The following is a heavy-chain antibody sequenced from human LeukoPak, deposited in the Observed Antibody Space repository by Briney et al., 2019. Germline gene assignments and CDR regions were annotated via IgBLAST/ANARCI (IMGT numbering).Heavy chain of an antibody. J-gene: IGHJ4*02. CDR2: ISSSSSYI. Sequence: PGGSLRLSCAASGFTFSSYSMNWVRQAPGKGLEWVSSISSSSSYIYYADSVKGRFTISRDNAKNSLYLQMNSLRAEDTAVYYCARGLSRYDILTAYGYWGQGTLVTVSS. V-gene: IGHV3-21*01. D-gene: IGHD3-9*01. CDR1: GFTFSSYS. CDR3: ARGLSRYDILTAYGY.